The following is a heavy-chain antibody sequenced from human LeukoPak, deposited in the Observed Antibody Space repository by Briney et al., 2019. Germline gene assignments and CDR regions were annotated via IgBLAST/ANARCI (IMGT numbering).Heavy chain of an antibody. J-gene: IGHJ3*02. CDR2: INPNSGGT. CDR3: ARVTMATTHDAFDI. Sequence: ASVKVSCKASGYTFTGYYMHWVRQAPGQGLEWMGWINPNSGGTNYAQKFQGRVTMTRDTSISTAYMELSRLRSDDTAVYYYARVTMATTHDAFDIWGQGTMVTVSS. V-gene: IGHV1-2*02. CDR1: GYTFTGYY. D-gene: IGHD5-24*01.